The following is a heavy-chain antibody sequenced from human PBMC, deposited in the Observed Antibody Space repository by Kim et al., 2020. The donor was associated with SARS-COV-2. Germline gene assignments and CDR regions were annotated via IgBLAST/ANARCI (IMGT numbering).Heavy chain of an antibody. CDR3: ARALRPGGFRGVIYYYYYYGMDV. CDR2: MNPNSGNT. J-gene: IGHJ6*02. Sequence: ASVKVSCKASGYTFTSYDINWVRQATGQGLEWMGWMNPNSGNTGYAQKFQGRVTMTRNTSISTAYMELSSLRSEDTAVYYCARALRPGGFRGVIYYYYYYGMDVWGQGTTVTVSS. V-gene: IGHV1-8*01. CDR1: GYTFTSYD. D-gene: IGHD3-10*01.